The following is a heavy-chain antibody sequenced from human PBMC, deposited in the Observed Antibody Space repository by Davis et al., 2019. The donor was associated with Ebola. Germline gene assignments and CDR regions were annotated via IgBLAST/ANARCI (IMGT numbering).Heavy chain of an antibody. V-gene: IGHV1-18*01. Sequence: ASVKVSCKTSGYTFTNFGISWIRQAPGQGLQWLGWINIFNGNTNYAQNLEGRLTVTRDTTTSTAYMELRNLRSDDTAVYFCAKDGGYSYWTDWGQGTLVTVSS. CDR1: GYTFTNFG. J-gene: IGHJ4*02. D-gene: IGHD5-18*01. CDR2: INIFNGNT. CDR3: AKDGGYSYWTD.